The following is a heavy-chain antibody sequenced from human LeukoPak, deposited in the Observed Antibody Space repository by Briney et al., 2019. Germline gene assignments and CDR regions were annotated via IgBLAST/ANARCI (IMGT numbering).Heavy chain of an antibody. V-gene: IGHV1-46*01. D-gene: IGHD6-19*01. CDR1: GYTFTSFD. J-gene: IGHJ4*02. CDR3: ARDLGSGWLDY. Sequence: ASVKVSCKASGYTFTSFDFNWVRQAPGQGLEWMGIINPSGGSTSYAQKFQGRVTMTRDTSTSTVYMELSSLRSEDTAVYYCARDLGSGWLDYWGQGTLVTVSS. CDR2: INPSGGST.